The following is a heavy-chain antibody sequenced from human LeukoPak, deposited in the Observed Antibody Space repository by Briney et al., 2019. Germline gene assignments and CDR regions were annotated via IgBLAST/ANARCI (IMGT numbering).Heavy chain of an antibody. CDR1: GGSISSYY. J-gene: IGHJ1*01. CDR2: IYYSGST. D-gene: IGHD6-13*01. V-gene: IGHV4-59*01. Sequence: SETLSLTCTVSGGSISSYYWSWIRQPPGKGLEWIGYIYYSGSTNYNPSLKSRVTISVDTSKNQFSLKLRSMTAADTAVYYCARASVAAAGTFDFRHWGQGTLVTVSS. CDR3: ARASVAAAGTFDFRH.